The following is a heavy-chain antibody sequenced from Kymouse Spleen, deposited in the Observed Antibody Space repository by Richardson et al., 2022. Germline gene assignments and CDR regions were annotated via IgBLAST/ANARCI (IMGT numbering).Heavy chain of an antibody. CDR3: ARDCSSTSCLYWYFDL. V-gene: IGHV3-21*03. D-gene: IGHD2-2*02. CDR2: ISSSSSYI. Sequence: EVQLVESGGGLVKPGGSLRLSCAASGFTFSSYSMNWVRQAPGKGLEWVSSISSSSSYIYYADSVKGRFTISRDNAKNSLYLQMNSLRAEDTAVYYCARDCSSTSCLYWYFDLWGRGTLVTVSS. J-gene: IGHJ2*01. CDR1: GFTFSSYS.